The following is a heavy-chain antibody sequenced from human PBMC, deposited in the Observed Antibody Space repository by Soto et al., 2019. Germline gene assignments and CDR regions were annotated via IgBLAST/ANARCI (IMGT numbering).Heavy chain of an antibody. J-gene: IGHJ1*01. CDR1: GFTVSSNY. CDR2: IYSGGST. D-gene: IGHD6-19*01. V-gene: IGHV3-66*01. CDR3: ARDRIAVAGNPEYFQH. Sequence: EVQLVESGGGLVQPGGSLRLSCAASGFTVSSNYMSWVRQAPGKGLEWVSVIYSGGSTYYADSVKGRFTISRDNSKNTLYPQMNSLRAEDTAVYYCARDRIAVAGNPEYFQHWGQGTLVTVSS.